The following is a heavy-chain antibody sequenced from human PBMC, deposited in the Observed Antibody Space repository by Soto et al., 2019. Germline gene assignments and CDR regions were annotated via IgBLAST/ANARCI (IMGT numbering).Heavy chain of an antibody. J-gene: IGHJ5*02. Sequence: QVQLVQSGAEVKKPGASVKVSCKASGYTFTSYDINWVRQATGQGLEWMGWMNPNSGNTGYAQKFQGRVTMTRNTSISTAYMELSSLRSEDTAVYYYASSLGYCSGGSCYPTANWFDPWGQGTLVTVSS. CDR1: GYTFTSYD. CDR3: ASSLGYCSGGSCYPTANWFDP. D-gene: IGHD2-15*01. V-gene: IGHV1-8*01. CDR2: MNPNSGNT.